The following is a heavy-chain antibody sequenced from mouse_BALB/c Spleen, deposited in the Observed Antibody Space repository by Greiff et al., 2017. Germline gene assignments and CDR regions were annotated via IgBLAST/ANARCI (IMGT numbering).Heavy chain of an antibody. D-gene: IGHD2-4*01. J-gene: IGHJ2*01. CDR2: IYPGSGST. CDR1: GYTFTSYW. V-gene: IGHV1S22*01. CDR3: TRGDYVLDY. Sequence: LQQPGSELVRPGASVKLSCKASGYTFTSYWMHWVKQRHGQGLEWIGNIYPGSGSTNYDEKFKSKGTLTVDTSSSTAYMHLSSLTSEDSAVYYCTRGDYVLDYWGQGTTLTVSS.